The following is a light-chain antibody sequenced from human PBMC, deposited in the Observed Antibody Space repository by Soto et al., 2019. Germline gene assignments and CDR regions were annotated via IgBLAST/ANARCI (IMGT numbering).Light chain of an antibody. CDR1: QSILYSSTNNNY. CDR3: QQYYSIPLT. J-gene: IGKJ4*01. Sequence: IVMTQSPNSLAVSLSERATINCKSSQSILYSSTNNNYLAWYQQKPGQHPKLLIYWASTRESGVPDRFSGSGSGTDFTLTISSLQAEDVAVYYCQQYYSIPLTFGGGTKVESK. V-gene: IGKV4-1*01. CDR2: WAS.